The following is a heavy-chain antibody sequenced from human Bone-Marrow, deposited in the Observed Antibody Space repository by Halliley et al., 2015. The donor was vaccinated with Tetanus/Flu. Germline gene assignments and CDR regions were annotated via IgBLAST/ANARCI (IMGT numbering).Heavy chain of an antibody. CDR2: INFDGRET. Sequence: GKGLDGVANINFDGRETNYVDSVRGRFTISRDNTQNSLYLQMNSLRGEDTAVYYCAREGAGLDSWGQGTLVTVSS. V-gene: IGHV3-7*01. CDR3: AREGAGLDS. J-gene: IGHJ4*02.